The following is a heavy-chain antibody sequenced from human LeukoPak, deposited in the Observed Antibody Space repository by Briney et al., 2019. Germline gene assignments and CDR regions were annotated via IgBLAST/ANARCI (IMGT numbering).Heavy chain of an antibody. D-gene: IGHD1-26*01. Sequence: ASVKVSCKASGYTFTSYGISWVRQAPGQGLEWMGWISAYNGNTNYAQKLQGRVTMTTDTSTNTAYMELRGLRSDDTAVYYCARSIVGATMYFDYWGQGTLVTVSS. CDR2: ISAYNGNT. CDR1: GYTFTSYG. V-gene: IGHV1-18*01. J-gene: IGHJ4*02. CDR3: ARSIVGATMYFDY.